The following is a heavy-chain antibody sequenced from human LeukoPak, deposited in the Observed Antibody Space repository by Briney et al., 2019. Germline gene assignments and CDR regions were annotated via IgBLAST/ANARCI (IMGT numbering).Heavy chain of an antibody. CDR2: IYYSGST. CDR3: ARVCKLMWFGEVDY. CDR1: GGSISSGGYD. J-gene: IGHJ4*02. D-gene: IGHD3-10*01. Sequence: SQTLSLTCTVSGGSISSGGYDWSWIRQHPGKGLEGIGYIYYSGSTYYNPSLKRRVTMSVDTSKNQFSLKLSSVTAADTAVYYCARVCKLMWFGEVDYWGQGTLVTVSS. V-gene: IGHV4-31*03.